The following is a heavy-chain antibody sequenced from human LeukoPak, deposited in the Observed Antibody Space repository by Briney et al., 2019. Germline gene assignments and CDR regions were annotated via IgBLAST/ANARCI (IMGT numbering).Heavy chain of an antibody. J-gene: IGHJ3*02. V-gene: IGHV3-20*04. CDR1: GFTLDDYA. CDR2: INWNGGST. Sequence: PGGSPRLSCAVSGFTLDDYAMNWVRQAPGKGLEWVANINWNGGSTGYGDSVKGRFSISRDNAKNSVFLQMHSLRADDTAFYCARDMLLGDAFDIWSQGTMVIVSS. D-gene: IGHD3-10*02. CDR3: ARDMLLGDAFDI.